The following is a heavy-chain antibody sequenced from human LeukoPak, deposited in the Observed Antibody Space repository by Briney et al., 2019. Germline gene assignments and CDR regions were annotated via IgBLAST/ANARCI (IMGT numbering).Heavy chain of an antibody. J-gene: IGHJ5*02. D-gene: IGHD2-21*01. CDR3: ARVGLLPDLYNWFDP. CDR1: GGSISSYY. CDR2: IYYSGST. V-gene: IGHV4-59*05. Sequence: SETLSLTCTVSGGSISSYYWSWIRQPLGKGLEWIGSIYYSGSTYYNPSLKSRVTISVDTSKNQFSLKLSSVTAADTAVYYCARVGLLPDLYNWFDPWGQGTLVTVSS.